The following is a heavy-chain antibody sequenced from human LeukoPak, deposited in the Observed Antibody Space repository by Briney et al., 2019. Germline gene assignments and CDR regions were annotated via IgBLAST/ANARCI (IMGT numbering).Heavy chain of an antibody. Sequence: GGSLRLSCAASGFTFGNYAMTWVRQAPGEGLEWVSSISGSGGSPIYADSVKGRFTISRDNSKSTLYLQMNSLRAEDTAIYYCARDYTGYFPWGQGTLVIVPS. CDR3: ARDYTGYFP. CDR1: GFTFGNYA. J-gene: IGHJ5*02. CDR2: ISGSGGSP. V-gene: IGHV3-23*01. D-gene: IGHD3-9*01.